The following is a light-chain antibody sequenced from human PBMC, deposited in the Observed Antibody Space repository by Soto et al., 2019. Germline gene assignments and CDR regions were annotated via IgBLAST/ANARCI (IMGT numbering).Light chain of an antibody. V-gene: IGKV3-20*01. CDR1: QSVSNNY. Sequence: LLTHSPANLSFSPGDRTPLFCRASQSVSNNYLAWYQQKPGQAPRLPIYGASNRATGIPDRFSGSGSGTDFTLTISRLEPEDFAVYYCQQYGSSGTFGQGTKVDIK. CDR3: QQYGSSGT. CDR2: GAS. J-gene: IGKJ1*01.